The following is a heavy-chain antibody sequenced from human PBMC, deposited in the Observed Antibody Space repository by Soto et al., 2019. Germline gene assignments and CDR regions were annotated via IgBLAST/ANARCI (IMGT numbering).Heavy chain of an antibody. CDR1: GFTFSSYA. J-gene: IGHJ3*02. V-gene: IGHV3-23*01. CDR3: AKDLFVVVPAASQPKAGDIVVVVAATSAFDI. D-gene: IGHD2-15*01. CDR2: ISGSGGST. Sequence: GGSLRLSCAASGFTFSSYAMSWVRQAPGKGLEWVSAISGSGGSTYYADSVKGRFTISRDNSKNTLYLQMNSLRAEEMAVYYCAKDLFVVVPAASQPKAGDIVVVVAATSAFDIWGQGTMVTVSS.